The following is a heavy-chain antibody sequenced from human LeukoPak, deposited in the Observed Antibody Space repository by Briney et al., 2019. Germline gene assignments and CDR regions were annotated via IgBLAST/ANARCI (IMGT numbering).Heavy chain of an antibody. CDR3: ARVLGSGWPIDY. CDR1: GFTFSSYS. CDR2: ISSSSSYI. D-gene: IGHD6-19*01. Sequence: GGSLRLSCAASGFTFSSYSMNWVRQAPGKGLEWVSSISSSSSYIYYADSVKGRFTISRDNAKNSLYLQMNSLRAEDTAVYYCARVLGSGWPIDYWGQGTLVTVSS. J-gene: IGHJ4*02. V-gene: IGHV3-21*01.